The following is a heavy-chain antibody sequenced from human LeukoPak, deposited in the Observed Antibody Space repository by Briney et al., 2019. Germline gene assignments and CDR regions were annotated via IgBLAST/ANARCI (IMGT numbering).Heavy chain of an antibody. J-gene: IGHJ1*01. CDR2: ISSSSSYI. Sequence: TGGSLRLSCAASGFTLSSYSMNWVRQAPGKGLEWVSSISSSSSYIYYADSVKGRFTISRDNAKNSLYLQMNSLRAEDTAVYYCATDQVIPQQYFQHWGQGTLVTVSS. CDR1: GFTLSSYS. V-gene: IGHV3-21*01. CDR3: ATDQVIPQQYFQH. D-gene: IGHD3-16*02.